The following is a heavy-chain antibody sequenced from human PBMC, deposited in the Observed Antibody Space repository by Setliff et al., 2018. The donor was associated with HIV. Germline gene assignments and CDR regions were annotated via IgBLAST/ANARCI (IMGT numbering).Heavy chain of an antibody. CDR3: ATASGYDLFMGAFDI. D-gene: IGHD5-12*01. CDR1: GGTFSLHY. CDR2: INHSGGT. V-gene: IGHV4-34*08. Sequence: SETLSLTCAVSGGTFSLHYYTWIRQSPLRGLEWIGEINHSGGTRYNPSLKSRVTISIDTFKNQFSMKLYSVTAADTAVYYCATASGYDLFMGAFDIWGQGTMVTVSS. J-gene: IGHJ3*02.